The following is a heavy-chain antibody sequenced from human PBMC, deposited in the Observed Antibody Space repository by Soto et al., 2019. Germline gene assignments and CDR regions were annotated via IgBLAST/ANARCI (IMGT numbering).Heavy chain of an antibody. J-gene: IGHJ6*02. CDR3: ARGLEYYDILTGAKYYYYGMDV. CDR2: MNPNSGNT. Sequence: QVQLVQSGAEVKKPGASVKVSCKASGYIFTSYDINWVRQATGQGLEWMGWMNPNSGNTGYAQKFQGRVTMTRNTSISTAYMELSSLRSEDTAVYYCARGLEYYDILTGAKYYYYGMDVWGQGTTVTVSS. CDR1: GYIFTSYD. D-gene: IGHD3-9*01. V-gene: IGHV1-8*01.